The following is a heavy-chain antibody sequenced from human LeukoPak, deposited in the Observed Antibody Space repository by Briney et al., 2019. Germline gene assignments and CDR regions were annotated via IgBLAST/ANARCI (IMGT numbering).Heavy chain of an antibody. CDR3: ARIGEWLVLYYYYYMDV. CDR2: IKQDGSEK. D-gene: IGHD6-19*01. J-gene: IGHJ6*03. Sequence: GGSLRLSCAASGFTFSSYSMNWVRQAPGKGLEWVANIKQDGSEKYYVDSVKGRFTISRDNAKNSLYLQMNSLRAEDTAVYYCARIGEWLVLYYYYYMDVWGKGTTVTVSS. CDR1: GFTFSSYS. V-gene: IGHV3-7*01.